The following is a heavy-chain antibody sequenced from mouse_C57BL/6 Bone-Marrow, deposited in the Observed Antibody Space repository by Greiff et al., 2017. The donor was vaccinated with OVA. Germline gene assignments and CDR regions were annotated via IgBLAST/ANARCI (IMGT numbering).Heavy chain of an antibody. V-gene: IGHV1-69*01. D-gene: IGHD1-1*01. CDR3: ARFYYYGSSYAPADFDV. Sequence: VQLQQPGAELVMPGASVKLSCKASGYTFTSYWMHWVKQRPGQGLEWIGEIDPSDSYTNYNQKFKGKSTLTVDKSSSTAYMQLSSLTSEDSAVYYCARFYYYGSSYAPADFDVWGTGTTVTVSS. J-gene: IGHJ1*03. CDR2: IDPSDSYT. CDR1: GYTFTSYW.